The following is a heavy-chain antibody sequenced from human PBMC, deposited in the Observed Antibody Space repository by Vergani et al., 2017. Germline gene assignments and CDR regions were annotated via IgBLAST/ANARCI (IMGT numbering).Heavy chain of an antibody. J-gene: IGHJ6*02. CDR1: GGSISSYY. CDR3: ARDKGLVVAATLHYYYYGMDV. CDR2: IYYSGST. D-gene: IGHD2-15*01. V-gene: IGHV4-59*01. Sequence: QVQLQQWGAGLLKPSETLSLTCTVSGGSISSYYWSWIRQPPGKGLEWIGYIYYSGSTNYNPSLKSRVTISVDTSKNHFSLRLSSVTAADTAVYYCARDKGLVVAATLHYYYYGMDVWGRGTTVTVSS.